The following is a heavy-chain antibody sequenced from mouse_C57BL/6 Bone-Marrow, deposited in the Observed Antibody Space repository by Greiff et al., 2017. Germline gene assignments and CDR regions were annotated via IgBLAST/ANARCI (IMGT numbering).Heavy chain of an antibody. CDR3: ARLNYNGSSCGYFDV. Sequence: VQLQQSGAELVKPGASVKISCKASGYAFSSYWMNWVKQRPGKGLEWIGQIYPGDGDTNYNGKFKGKATMTADKSSSTAYMQLSSLTSEDSAVYFCARLNYNGSSCGYFDVWGTGTTVTVSS. D-gene: IGHD1-1*01. CDR2: IYPGDGDT. CDR1: GYAFSSYW. J-gene: IGHJ1*03. V-gene: IGHV1-80*01.